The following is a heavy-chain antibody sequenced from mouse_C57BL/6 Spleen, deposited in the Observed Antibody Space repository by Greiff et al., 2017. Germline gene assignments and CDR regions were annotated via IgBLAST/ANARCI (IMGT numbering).Heavy chain of an antibody. D-gene: IGHD1-1*01. V-gene: IGHV1-81*01. CDR2: IYPRSGNT. CDR3: ATDPGSRVAY. CDR1: GYTFTSYG. J-gene: IGHJ3*01. Sequence: LEESGAELARPGASVKLSCKASGYTFTSYGISWVKQRTGQGLEWIGEIYPRSGNTYYNEKFKGKATLTADKSSSTAYMELRSLTSEDSAVYFCATDPGSRVAYWGQGTLVTVSA.